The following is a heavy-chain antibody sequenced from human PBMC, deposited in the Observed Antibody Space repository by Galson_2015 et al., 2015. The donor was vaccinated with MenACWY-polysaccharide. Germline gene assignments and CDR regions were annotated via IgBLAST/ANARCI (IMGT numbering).Heavy chain of an antibody. CDR1: GFTFTNYA. V-gene: IGHV3-23*01. J-gene: IGHJ4*02. D-gene: IGHD4-11*01. CDR2: ITVSGDNT. Sequence: SLRLSCAASGFTFTNYAMSWVRQTPGEGLEWVSAITVSGDNTYYADSVKGRFTISRDDAKNSLYLQMNSLRAEDTAVYYCARGVYSLDSWGQGTLVTVSS. CDR3: ARGVYSLDS.